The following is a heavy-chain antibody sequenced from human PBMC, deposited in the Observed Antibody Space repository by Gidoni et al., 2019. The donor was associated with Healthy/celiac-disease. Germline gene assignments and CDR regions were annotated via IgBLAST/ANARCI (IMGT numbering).Heavy chain of an antibody. CDR3: AKDRDQYYYDSSGYYSYYGMDV. CDR2: ISGSGGST. J-gene: IGHJ6*02. D-gene: IGHD3-22*01. V-gene: IGHV3-23*01. CDR1: GFTFSSYA. Sequence: EVQLLESGGGLVQPGGSLRLSCAVSGFTFSSYAMSWVRQAPGKGLEWVSAISGSGGSTYYADSVKGRFTISRDNSKNTLYLQMNSLRAEDTAVYYCAKDRDQYYYDSSGYYSYYGMDVWGQGTTVTVSS.